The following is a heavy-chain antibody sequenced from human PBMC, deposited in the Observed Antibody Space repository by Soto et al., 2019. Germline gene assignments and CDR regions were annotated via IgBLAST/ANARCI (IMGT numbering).Heavy chain of an antibody. V-gene: IGHV3-9*01. CDR1: GFTFDDYA. D-gene: IGHD5-12*01. CDR3: AKAEDVDIVATIGY. J-gene: IGHJ4*02. CDR2: ISWNSGSI. Sequence: EVQLVESGGGLVQPGRSLRLSCAASGFTFDDYAMHWVRQAPGKGLAWVSGISWNSGSIGYADSVKGRFTISRDNAKNSLYLQMNSLRAEDTALYYCAKAEDVDIVATIGYWGQGTLVTVSS.